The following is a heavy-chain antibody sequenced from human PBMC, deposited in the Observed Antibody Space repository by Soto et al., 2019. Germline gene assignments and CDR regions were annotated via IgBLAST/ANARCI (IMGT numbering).Heavy chain of an antibody. Sequence: GASVKVSCKASGYNFIGYGITWVWQAPGQGLEWMGWISAYNGNSNYAQSLQDRVTMTTDTSTATAYLELRSLRPDDTAVYFCARGLYMAWCDTWGQGTPVTVSS. CDR2: ISAYNGNS. J-gene: IGHJ5*02. D-gene: IGHD2-8*01. V-gene: IGHV1-18*01. CDR1: GYNFIGYG. CDR3: ARGLYMAWCDT.